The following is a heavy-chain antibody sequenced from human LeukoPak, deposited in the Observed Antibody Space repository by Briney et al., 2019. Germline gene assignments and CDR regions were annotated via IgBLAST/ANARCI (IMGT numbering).Heavy chain of an antibody. J-gene: IGHJ3*01. CDR1: GGSISSYS. CDR3: ARAGYSSGWPVLDL. D-gene: IGHD6-19*01. CDR2: ISNTGSA. V-gene: IGHV4-4*07. Sequence: PSETLSLTCSVSGGSISSYSWSWIRQTAGKGLEWIGRISNTGSANYNPSLSSRVTISIDTTRNHFSLKLNSVTAADTAVYYCARAGYSSGWPVLDLWGQGTMVTVYS.